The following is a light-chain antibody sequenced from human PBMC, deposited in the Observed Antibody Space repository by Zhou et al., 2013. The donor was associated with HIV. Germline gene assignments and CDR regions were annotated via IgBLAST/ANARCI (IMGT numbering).Light chain of an antibody. CDR1: QSISSW. J-gene: IGKJ4*01. CDR3: QQRSNWPPT. V-gene: IGKV1-5*03. Sequence: DIQMTQSPSTLSASAGDRVSITCRASQSISSWLAWYQRIPGKAPKLLIYKASTLESGVPSRFSGSGSGTEFTLTIGSLQPDDFAVYYCQQRSNWPPTFGGGTKVEI. CDR2: KAS.